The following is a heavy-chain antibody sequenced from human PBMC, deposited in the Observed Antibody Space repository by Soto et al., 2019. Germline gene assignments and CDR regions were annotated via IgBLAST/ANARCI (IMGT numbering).Heavy chain of an antibody. Sequence: QVQLVQSGAEVKKPGSPLKVSCKASGDSFSTYAINWVRQAPGQGLEWMGGIIPVFGRANYAQKFQGRVTITADESTSTAYMELNSLRSEDTALYYCARTLAFSSGWSVFGYWGQGTLVTVSS. J-gene: IGHJ4*02. V-gene: IGHV1-69*01. D-gene: IGHD6-19*01. CDR2: IIPVFGRA. CDR3: ARTLAFSSGWSVFGY. CDR1: GDSFSTYA.